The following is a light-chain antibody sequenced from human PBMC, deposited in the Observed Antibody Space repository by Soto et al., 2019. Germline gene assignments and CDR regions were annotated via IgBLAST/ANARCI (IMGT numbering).Light chain of an antibody. V-gene: IGKV1-39*01. CDR1: QTINNN. J-gene: IGKJ5*01. Sequence: DIQMTQSPSSLSASVGARVTITCRASQTINNNLNWYQQKPGKAPKLLIYGASSLQSGVPSRFSGSGSGTEFTLTISSLRPEDFATYYCQQSYSIPPITFGQGTRLEIK. CDR2: GAS. CDR3: QQSYSIPPIT.